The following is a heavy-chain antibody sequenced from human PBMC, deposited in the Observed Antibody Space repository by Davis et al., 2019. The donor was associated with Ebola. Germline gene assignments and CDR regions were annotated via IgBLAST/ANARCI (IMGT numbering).Heavy chain of an antibody. CDR2: ISSSSSYI. Sequence: GESLKISCAASGFTFSSYGMHWVRQAPGKGLEWVSSISSSSSYIYYADSVKGRFTISRDNAKNSLYLQMNSLRAEDTAVYYCATSGGNYPVYYGMDVWGQGTTVTVSS. CDR1: GFTFSSYG. D-gene: IGHD1-7*01. CDR3: ATSGGNYPVYYGMDV. J-gene: IGHJ6*02. V-gene: IGHV3-21*01.